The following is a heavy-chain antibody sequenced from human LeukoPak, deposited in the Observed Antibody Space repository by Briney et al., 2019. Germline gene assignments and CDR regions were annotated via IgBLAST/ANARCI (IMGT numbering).Heavy chain of an antibody. CDR2: MNPNSGNT. V-gene: IGHV1-8*03. D-gene: IGHD6-13*01. CDR3: AAGYSSSAFDP. CDR1: GYTFTSYD. Sequence: ASVKVSCKASGYTFTSYDINWVRQATGQGLEWMGWMNPNSGNTGYAQKFQGRVTITRNTSISTAYMELSSLRSEDTAVYYCAAGYSSSAFDPWGQGTLVTVSS. J-gene: IGHJ5*02.